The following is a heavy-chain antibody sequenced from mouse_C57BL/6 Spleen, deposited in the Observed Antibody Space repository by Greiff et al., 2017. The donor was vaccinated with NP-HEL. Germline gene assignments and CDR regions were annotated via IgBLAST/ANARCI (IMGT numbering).Heavy chain of an antibody. CDR2: IDPSDSYT. D-gene: IGHD1-1*01. J-gene: IGHJ4*01. CDR1: GYTFTSYW. Sequence: QVQLQQPGAELVRPGTSVKLSCKASGYTFTSYWMHWVKQRPGQGLEWIGVIDPSDSYTNYNQKFKGKATLTVDTSSSTAYMQLSSLTSEDSAVYYCARSTTVDAMDYWGQGTSVAVSS. CDR3: ARSTTVDAMDY. V-gene: IGHV1-59*01.